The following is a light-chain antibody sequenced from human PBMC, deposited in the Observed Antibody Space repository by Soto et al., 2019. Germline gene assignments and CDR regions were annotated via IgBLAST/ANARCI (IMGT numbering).Light chain of an antibody. CDR3: QQYNDSPFT. J-gene: IGKJ3*01. V-gene: IGKV1-5*01. CDR1: QSIGSW. Sequence: DLQMTQSPSTLSASVGDRVTITCRASQSIGSWLAWYLQKPGKAPKLLIYDVSGLQSGVPSRFSGSGSGTEFTLTISSPQPDDFATYYCQQYNDSPFTFGPGTKVDIK. CDR2: DVS.